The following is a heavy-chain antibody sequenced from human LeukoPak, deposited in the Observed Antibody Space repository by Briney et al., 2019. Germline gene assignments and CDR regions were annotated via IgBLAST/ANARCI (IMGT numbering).Heavy chain of an antibody. J-gene: IGHJ4*02. CDR3: ARGGSYCSGGSCFGVEDY. D-gene: IGHD2-15*01. CDR2: INPNSGGT. CDR1: GYTFTGYY. Sequence: ASVKVSCKASGYTFTGYYMHWVRQAPGQGLEWMGWINPNSGGTNYAQKFQGRVTMTRDTSISTAYMELSRLRSDDTAVYYCARGGSYCSGGSCFGVEDYWGQGTLVTVSS. V-gene: IGHV1-2*02.